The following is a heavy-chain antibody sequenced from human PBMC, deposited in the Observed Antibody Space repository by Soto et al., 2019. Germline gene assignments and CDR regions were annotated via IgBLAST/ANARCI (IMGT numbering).Heavy chain of an antibody. CDR2: ISGSGGST. Sequence: EVQLLESGGGLVQPGGSLRLSCAASGFTFSSYAMSWVRQAPGKGLEWVSAISGSGGSTYYADSVKGRFTISRDNSKNTLDLQMNSRRAEDTAVYYCAKDPGYCSSTSCSPGRYYYYYMDVWGKGTTVTVSS. J-gene: IGHJ6*03. V-gene: IGHV3-23*01. D-gene: IGHD2-2*03. CDR3: AKDPGYCSSTSCSPGRYYYYYMDV. CDR1: GFTFSSYA.